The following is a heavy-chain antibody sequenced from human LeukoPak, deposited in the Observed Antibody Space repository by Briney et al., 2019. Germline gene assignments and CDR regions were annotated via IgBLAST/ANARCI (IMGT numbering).Heavy chain of an antibody. J-gene: IGHJ4*02. V-gene: IGHV1-18*01. D-gene: IGHD3-10*01. CDR2: ISAYNGNT. CDR1: GYTFTSYG. CDR3: ARDPLRFGELSISDY. Sequence: ASVKVSCKASGYTFTSYGISWVRQAPGQGLEWMGWISAYNGNTNYAQKLQGRVTMTTDTSTSTAYMELRSLRSDDTAVYYCARDPLRFGELSISDYWGQGTLVTVSS.